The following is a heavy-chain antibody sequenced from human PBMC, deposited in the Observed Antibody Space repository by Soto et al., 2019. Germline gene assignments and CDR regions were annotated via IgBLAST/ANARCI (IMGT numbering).Heavy chain of an antibody. CDR3: VRGDKGGFDL. V-gene: IGHV3-74*01. D-gene: IGHD2-15*01. J-gene: IGHJ3*01. Sequence: DVQLVESEGGLVQRGGSLRLSCAASGFTFNYYWLHWVRQAPGQGVVWVSHIHSDGSTTTYAESVKGRFTISRDNAKNTLYLQMNSLRGEDTTVYYCVRGDKGGFDLWGQGTTVTVSS. CDR1: GFTFNYYW. CDR2: IHSDGSTT.